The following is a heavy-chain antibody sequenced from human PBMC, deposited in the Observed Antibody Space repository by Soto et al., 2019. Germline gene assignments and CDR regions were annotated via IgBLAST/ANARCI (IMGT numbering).Heavy chain of an antibody. CDR3: ARGGRPMDYFDY. J-gene: IGHJ4*02. CDR1: GGSISSYH. V-gene: IGHV4-59*01. D-gene: IGHD3-16*01. CDR2: IYYSGST. Sequence: PSETLSLTCTVSGGSISSYHWSWIRQPPGKGLEWIGYIYYSGSTNYNPSLKSRVTISVDTSKNQFSLKLSSVTAADTAVYYCARGGRPMDYFDYWGQGTLVTVSS.